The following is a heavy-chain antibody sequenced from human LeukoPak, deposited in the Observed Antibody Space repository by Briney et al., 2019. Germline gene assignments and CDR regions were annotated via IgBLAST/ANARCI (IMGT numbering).Heavy chain of an antibody. J-gene: IGHJ4*02. CDR1: GGSISSYY. V-gene: IGHV4-59*01. D-gene: IGHD3-3*02. CDR2: IYYSGST. CDR3: ARSIQPYSDY. Sequence: SETLSLTCTVSGGSISSYYWSWIRQPPGKGLEWIGYIYYSGSTNYNPSLKSRVTISVDTSKNQFSLKLSSVTAADTAVYYCARSIQPYSDYWGQGTLVTVSS.